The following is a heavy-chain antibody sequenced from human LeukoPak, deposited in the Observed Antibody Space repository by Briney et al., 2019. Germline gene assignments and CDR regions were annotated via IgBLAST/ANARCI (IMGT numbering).Heavy chain of an antibody. Sequence: GASVKVSCKASGYTFTSYGISWVRQAPGQGLEWMGWISAYNGNTNYAQKLQGRVTMTTDTSTSTAYMELRSLRSDDTAVYYCARGGPIYYDSSGYYYAFDYWGQGTLVTVSS. CDR1: GYTFTSYG. J-gene: IGHJ4*02. CDR2: ISAYNGNT. D-gene: IGHD3-22*01. CDR3: ARGGPIYYDSSGYYYAFDY. V-gene: IGHV1-18*01.